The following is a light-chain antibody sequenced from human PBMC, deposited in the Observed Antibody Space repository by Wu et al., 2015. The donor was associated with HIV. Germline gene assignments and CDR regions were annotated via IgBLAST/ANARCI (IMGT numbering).Light chain of an antibody. Sequence: EIVLTQSPDTLSLSPGERATLSCRANESVSNFFAWYQQKPGQPPRLLIFDVVSRATGIPARFSGSGFGTDFTLTISSLEPEDSAVYYCQHRFTWPLTFGQGTRLEIK. V-gene: IGKV3-11*01. CDR1: ESVSNF. J-gene: IGKJ5*01. CDR2: DVV. CDR3: QHRFTWPLT.